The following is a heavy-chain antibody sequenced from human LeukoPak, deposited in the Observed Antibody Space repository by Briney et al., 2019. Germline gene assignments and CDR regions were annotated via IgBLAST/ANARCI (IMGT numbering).Heavy chain of an antibody. D-gene: IGHD4-17*01. Sequence: SETLSLTCTVSGGSISSSSYYWGWIRQPPGKGLEWIGSIYYSGSTYYNPSLKSRVTISVDTSKNQFSLKLSSVTAADTAVYYCARVAGDYPYYYYYYYMDVWGKGTTVTISS. J-gene: IGHJ6*03. CDR3: ARVAGDYPYYYYYYYMDV. CDR2: IYYSGST. CDR1: GGSISSSSYY. V-gene: IGHV4-39*07.